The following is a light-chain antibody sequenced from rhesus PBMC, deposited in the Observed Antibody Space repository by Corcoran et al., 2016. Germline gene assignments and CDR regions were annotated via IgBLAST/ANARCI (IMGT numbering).Light chain of an antibody. J-gene: IGKJ3*01. V-gene: IGKV1-36*02. CDR3: LQSYSTPFT. CDR1: QGVGDY. CDR2: RAF. Sequence: DIQMTQSPSSLSASIGDRVTITFRASQGVGDYLTWFQQKPGKPPKRLIYRAFSLESGVPSRFSGSGSGTDFTLPISSLQPEDFATYYCLQSYSTPFTFGPGTKLDIK.